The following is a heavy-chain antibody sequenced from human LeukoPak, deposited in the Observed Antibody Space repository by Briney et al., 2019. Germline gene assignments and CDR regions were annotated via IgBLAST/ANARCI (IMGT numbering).Heavy chain of an antibody. Sequence: GGSLRLSCAASGFTLSSYAIHWVRQAPAKGLEWVAVISYDGSNKYYADSVKGRFTISRDNSKNTLYLQMNSLRAEDTAVYYCARAASLAGPPFDYWGQGTLVTVSS. CDR2: ISYDGSNK. D-gene: IGHD2-15*01. CDR3: ARAASLAGPPFDY. CDR1: GFTLSSYA. V-gene: IGHV3-30*04. J-gene: IGHJ4*02.